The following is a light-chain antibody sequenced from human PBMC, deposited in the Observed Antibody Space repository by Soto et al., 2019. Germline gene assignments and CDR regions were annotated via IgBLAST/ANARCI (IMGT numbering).Light chain of an antibody. Sequence: EVGLTQSPATLSLYPGERATLSCRAIQTVSSYLAWYQQKPGQAPRLLIYDASTRATGIPARFSGSGSGTDFTLTISSLEPEDFAIYYCLQRSNWPRALTFGGRTKVDNK. CDR2: DAS. J-gene: IGKJ4*01. CDR1: QTVSSY. CDR3: LQRSNWPRALT. V-gene: IGKV3-11*01.